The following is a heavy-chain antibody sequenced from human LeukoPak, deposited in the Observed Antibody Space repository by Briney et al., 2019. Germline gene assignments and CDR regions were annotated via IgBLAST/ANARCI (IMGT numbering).Heavy chain of an antibody. CDR1: GYTFTSYG. V-gene: IGHV1-18*01. Sequence: ASVKVSCKASGYTFTSYGISWVRQAPGQGLEWMGWISAYNGNTNYAQKLQGRVTMTTDTSTSTAYMELRSLRSDDTAVYYCARALRYCSSTSCSRNPFDYWGQGTLVTVSS. J-gene: IGHJ4*02. CDR3: ARALRYCSSTSCSRNPFDY. CDR2: ISAYNGNT. D-gene: IGHD2-2*01.